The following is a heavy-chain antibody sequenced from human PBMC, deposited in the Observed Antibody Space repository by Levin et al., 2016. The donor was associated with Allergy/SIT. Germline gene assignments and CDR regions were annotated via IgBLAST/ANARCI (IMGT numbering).Heavy chain of an antibody. Sequence: WIRQPPGKGLEWVAVTSYDGDNKYYADSVKGRFTISRDNSKNTLYLQMNSLRAEDTALYYCAKDRQTTVTSHYFYGMDVWGQGTTVTVSS. V-gene: IGHV3-30*18. J-gene: IGHJ6*02. D-gene: IGHD4-17*01. CDR3: AKDRQTTVTSHYFYGMDV. CDR2: TSYDGDNK.